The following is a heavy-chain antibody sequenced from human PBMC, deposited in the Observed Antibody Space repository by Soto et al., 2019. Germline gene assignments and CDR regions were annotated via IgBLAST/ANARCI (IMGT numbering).Heavy chain of an antibody. CDR3: TTDGGPIIRSPDLTLD. CDR2: IKSKTDGGTT. J-gene: IGHJ4*02. D-gene: IGHD1-20*01. CDR1: GFTFSNAW. V-gene: IGHV3-15*07. Sequence: EVQLVESGGGLVKPGGSLRLSCAASGFTFSNAWMNWVRQAPGKGLEWVGRIKSKTDGGTTDYAAPVKGRFTISRDDSKNTLYLQMNSLKTKDTAVYYGTTDGGPIIRSPDLTLDWGQGTLVTVSS.